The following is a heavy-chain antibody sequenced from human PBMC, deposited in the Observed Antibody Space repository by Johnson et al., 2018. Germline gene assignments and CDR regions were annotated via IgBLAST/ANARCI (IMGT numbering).Heavy chain of an antibody. Sequence: EVQLVESGGGLVQPGGSLRLSCVGSGFIFNRYGMHWVRQAPGKGLEWVSYISDGSTTIYYADSVKGRFTISRDNAKKSLYRQMNSRRAEDTAVYYCARDRAGVTYDAFDMWGPGTIVTVSS. CDR2: ISDGSTTI. D-gene: IGHD5-18*01. CDR1: GFIFNRYG. CDR3: ARDRAGVTYDAFDM. V-gene: IGHV3-48*01. J-gene: IGHJ3*02.